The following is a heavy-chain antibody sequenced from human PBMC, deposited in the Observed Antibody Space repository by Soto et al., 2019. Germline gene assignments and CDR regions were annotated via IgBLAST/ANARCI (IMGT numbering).Heavy chain of an antibody. CDR3: ARDTDYYGSGSYYTAKRYNWFDP. V-gene: IGHV1-18*01. Sequence: ASVKVSCKASGYTFTSYGISWVRQAPGQGLEWMGWISAYNGNTNYAQKLQGRVTITRDTSASTAYMELSSLRSEDTAVYYCARDTDYYGSGSYYTAKRYNWFDPWGQGTLVTVSS. D-gene: IGHD3-10*01. J-gene: IGHJ5*02. CDR1: GYTFTSYG. CDR2: ISAYNGNT.